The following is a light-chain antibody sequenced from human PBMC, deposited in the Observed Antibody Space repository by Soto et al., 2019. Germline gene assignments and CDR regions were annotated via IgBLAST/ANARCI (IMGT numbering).Light chain of an antibody. CDR3: PQYNNGPPWK. V-gene: IGKV3-15*01. J-gene: IGKJ1*01. CDR1: QSVSSN. Sequence: EIVMTQSPVTLSVSPGERATLSCRASQSVSSNLAWYQQKPGQAPRLLIYGASTRATGIPARFSGGGSGTEFTLTISSLESEDFALYYCPQYNNGPPWKFGPGSKVEIK. CDR2: GAS.